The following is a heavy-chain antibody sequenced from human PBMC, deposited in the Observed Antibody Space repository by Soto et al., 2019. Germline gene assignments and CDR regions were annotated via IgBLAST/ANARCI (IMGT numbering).Heavy chain of an antibody. CDR1: GFTFDDFA. J-gene: IGHJ4*02. CDR2: ISWNSGNI. CDR3: AKGAVTSIFGYFDY. D-gene: IGHD3-3*01. Sequence: EVHLVESGGGLVQPGRSLRLSCAASGFTFDDFAMHWVRQVPGKGLEWVSSISWNSGNIVYADSVNGRFTISRDSAKNSLYLQMNSLRTEDTALYYCAKGAVTSIFGYFDYWGQGTLVTVSS. V-gene: IGHV3-9*01.